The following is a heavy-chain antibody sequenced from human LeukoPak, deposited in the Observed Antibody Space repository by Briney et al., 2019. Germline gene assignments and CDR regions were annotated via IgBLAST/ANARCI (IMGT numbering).Heavy chain of an antibody. D-gene: IGHD4-17*01. V-gene: IGHV3-74*01. J-gene: IGHJ3*02. Sequence: GGSLRLSCAASGFTFSNYWMHWVRQAPGKGLVWVSRINSDGSSTTYADSVKGRFTISRDSAKNTLYLQMNSLRAEDTAVYYCTTVTADDAFDIWGQGTMVTVSS. CDR2: INSDGSST. CDR1: GFTFSNYW. CDR3: TTVTADDAFDI.